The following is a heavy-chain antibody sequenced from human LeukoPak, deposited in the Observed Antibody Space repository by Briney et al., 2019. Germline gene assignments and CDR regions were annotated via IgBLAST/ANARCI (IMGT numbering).Heavy chain of an antibody. CDR1: GGSFSGYY. J-gene: IGHJ4*02. CDR2: INHSGST. CDR3: ARGLRYHPVDY. Sequence: PSETLSLTCAVYGGSFSGYYWSWIRQPPGKGLEWIGEINHSGSTNYNPSLKSRVTISVDTSKNQFSLKLSSVTAADTAVYYCARGLRYHPVDYWGQGTLVTVSS. D-gene: IGHD2-2*01. V-gene: IGHV4-34*01.